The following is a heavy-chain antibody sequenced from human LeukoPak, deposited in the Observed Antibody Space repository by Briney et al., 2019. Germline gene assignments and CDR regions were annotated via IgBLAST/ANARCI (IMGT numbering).Heavy chain of an antibody. J-gene: IGHJ5*02. D-gene: IGHD4-23*01. CDR2: INPSGSST. Sequence: ASVKVSCKASGYIFTNHYMHWVRQAPGQGLEWMGLINPSGSSTLYAEKFRGRIIMTRDMSTATDYMELSSLRSEDTAVYYCARDNSIAARGWWFDPWGQGTLVTVSS. CDR1: GYIFTNHY. V-gene: IGHV1-46*01. CDR3: ARDNSIAARGWWFDP.